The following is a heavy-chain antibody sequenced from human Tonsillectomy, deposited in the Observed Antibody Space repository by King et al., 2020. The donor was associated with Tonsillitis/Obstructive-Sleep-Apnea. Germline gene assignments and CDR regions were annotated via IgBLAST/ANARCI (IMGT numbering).Heavy chain of an antibody. V-gene: IGHV4-4*02. Sequence: VQLQESGPGLVKPSGTLSLTCAVSGGSISSSNLWSWFRQPPGKGLEWFGEIYHSGSTNYTPSLKIRVTISVDNSKNQFSLKLSSVTAAGTAVYYCARGAPHYYYYYMDVWGKGTTVTVSS. J-gene: IGHJ6*03. CDR3: ARGAPHYYYYYMDV. CDR1: GGSISSSNL. CDR2: IYHSGST.